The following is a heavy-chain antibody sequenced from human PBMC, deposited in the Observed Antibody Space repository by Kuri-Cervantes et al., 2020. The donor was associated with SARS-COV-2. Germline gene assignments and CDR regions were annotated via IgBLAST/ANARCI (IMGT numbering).Heavy chain of an antibody. CDR1: GFTFSSYS. CDR3: ARARGSHYFDY. J-gene: IGHJ4*02. CDR2: ISSSSSYI. Sequence: GESLKISCAASGFTFSSYSMNWVRQAPGKGLEWVSSISSSSSYIYYADSVKGRFTISRDNAKNSLYLQMNSLRAEDTAVYYCARARGSHYFDYWGQGTLVTVSS. V-gene: IGHV3-21*01.